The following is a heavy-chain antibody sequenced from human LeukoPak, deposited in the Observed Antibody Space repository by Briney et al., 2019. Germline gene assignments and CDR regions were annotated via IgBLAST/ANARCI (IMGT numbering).Heavy chain of an antibody. CDR1: GGTFSSYA. D-gene: IGHD3-10*01. Sequence: SVKVSCKASGGTFSSYAISWVRQAPGQGLEWMGGIIPIFGTANYAQKFQGRVTITADESTSTAYMGLSSLRSEDTAVYYCASGTGSGNPFDYWGQGTLVTVSS. V-gene: IGHV1-69*13. CDR3: ASGTGSGNPFDY. CDR2: IIPIFGTA. J-gene: IGHJ4*01.